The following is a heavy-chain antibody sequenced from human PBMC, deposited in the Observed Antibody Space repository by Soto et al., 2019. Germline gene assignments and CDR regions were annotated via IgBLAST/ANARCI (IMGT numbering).Heavy chain of an antibody. D-gene: IGHD6-19*01. Sequence: QVQLVESGGGVVQPGGSLRLSCVASGFSFSSYSFHWIRQAPGKGLKWVSLISYDGIRKNYEDSVKGRFTISRDSSKNTGYLQMNSLRSDDTAVYYWARSIAVAGRDYWGQGTLVTVSS. CDR3: ARSIAVAGRDY. CDR2: ISYDGIRK. J-gene: IGHJ4*02. V-gene: IGHV3-30-3*01. CDR1: GFSFSSYS.